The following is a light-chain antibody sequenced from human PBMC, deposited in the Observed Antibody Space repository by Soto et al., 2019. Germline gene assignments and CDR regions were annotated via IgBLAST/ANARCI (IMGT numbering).Light chain of an antibody. CDR1: QNIASY. J-gene: IGKJ1*01. CDR2: GAS. CDR3: QQCYTPPPT. Sequence: DIQVTQSPSSLSASVGDRVTITCRTSQNIASYLNWFQQKPGKAPKLLISGASKLQIGVPSRFSGSGSGTDFTLTINSLQPDDFAPYYCQQCYTPPPTFGQGTRVEI. V-gene: IGKV1-39*01.